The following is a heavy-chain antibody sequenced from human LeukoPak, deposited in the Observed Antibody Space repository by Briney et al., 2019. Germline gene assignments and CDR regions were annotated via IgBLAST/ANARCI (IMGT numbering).Heavy chain of an antibody. CDR3: ASPYSSGWYRFHAFDI. V-gene: IGHV4-39*01. J-gene: IGHJ3*02. D-gene: IGHD6-19*01. Sequence: SETLSLTCSVSGDSVSRSDSYWDWIRQPPGKGLEWIGTIYYSGRTYYSPSLKSRVTISVDTSKNQFSLKLSSVTAADTAVYYCASPYSSGWYRFHAFDIWGQGTMVTVSS. CDR1: GDSVSRSDSY. CDR2: IYYSGRT.